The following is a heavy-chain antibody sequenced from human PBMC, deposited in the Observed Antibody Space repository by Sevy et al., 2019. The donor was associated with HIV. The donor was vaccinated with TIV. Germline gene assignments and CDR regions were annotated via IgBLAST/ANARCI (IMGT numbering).Heavy chain of an antibody. D-gene: IGHD4-4*01. CDR1: GHTFSDYY. CDR2: INYNSRAI. Sequence: ASVKVSCKASGHTFSDYYIQWVRQAPGQGLEWMGWINYNSRAISYAQKFQGRVTMTSDTSISTVYMELSRLRSDDTAVYYCATEYSYDYWGQGTLVTVSS. CDR3: ATEYSYDY. J-gene: IGHJ4*02. V-gene: IGHV1-2*02.